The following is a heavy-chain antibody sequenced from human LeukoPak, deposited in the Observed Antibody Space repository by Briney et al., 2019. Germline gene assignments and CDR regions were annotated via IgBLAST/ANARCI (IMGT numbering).Heavy chain of an antibody. CDR2: IYYSGST. CDR1: GGSISSYY. Sequence: SETLSLTCTVSGGSISSYYWSWIRQPPGKGLEWIGYIYYSGSTNYNPSLKSRVTISVDTSKNQFSLKLSSVTAADTAVYYCARGGRVEMAAGYYGMDVWGQGTTVTVSS. CDR3: ARGGRVEMAAGYYGMDV. D-gene: IGHD5-24*01. V-gene: IGHV4-59*01. J-gene: IGHJ6*02.